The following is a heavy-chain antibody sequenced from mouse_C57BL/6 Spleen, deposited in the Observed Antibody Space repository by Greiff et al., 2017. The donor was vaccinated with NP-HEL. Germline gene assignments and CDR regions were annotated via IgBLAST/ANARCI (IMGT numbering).Heavy chain of an antibody. CDR3: ARAGITTVVATDYFDY. V-gene: IGHV1-53*01. D-gene: IGHD1-1*01. Sequence: QVQLQQPGTELVKPGASVKLSCKASGYTFTSYWMHWVKPRPGQGLEWIGNINPSNGGTNYNEKFKSKATLTVDKSSSTAYMQLSSLTSEDSAVYYCARAGITTVVATDYFDYWGQGTTLTVSS. J-gene: IGHJ2*01. CDR2: INPSNGGT. CDR1: GYTFTSYW.